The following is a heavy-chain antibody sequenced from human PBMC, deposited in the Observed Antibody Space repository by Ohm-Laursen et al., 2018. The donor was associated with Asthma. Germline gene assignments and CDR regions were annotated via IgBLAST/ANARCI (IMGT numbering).Heavy chain of an antibody. CDR1: GFTFSSYA. CDR2: ISGSGGNT. CDR3: AKGYTAFDI. V-gene: IGHV3-23*01. J-gene: IGHJ3*02. D-gene: IGHD1-1*01. Sequence: SLRLSCSASGFTFSSYAMSWVRQAPGKGLEWVSAISGSGGNTYYADSVKGRFTISRDNSKNTLYLQMNSLRAEDTAIYCCAKGYTAFDIWGQGTMVTVSS.